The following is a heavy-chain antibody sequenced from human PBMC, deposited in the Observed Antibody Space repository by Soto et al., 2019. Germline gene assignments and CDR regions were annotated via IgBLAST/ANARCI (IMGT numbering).Heavy chain of an antibody. D-gene: IGHD3-22*01. CDR2: ISGSGGST. CDR1: GFTFSSYA. Sequence: GSLRLSCAASGFTFSSYAMSWVRQAPGKGLEWVSAISGSGGSTYYADSVKGRFTISRDNSKNTLYLEMNSLRAEDAAVYYCAKVLDSSAYCNWFDPWGQRTLVTVSS. V-gene: IGHV3-23*01. J-gene: IGHJ5*02. CDR3: AKVLDSSAYCNWFDP.